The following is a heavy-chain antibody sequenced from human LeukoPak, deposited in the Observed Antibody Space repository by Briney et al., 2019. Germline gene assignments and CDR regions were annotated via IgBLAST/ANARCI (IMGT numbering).Heavy chain of an antibody. V-gene: IGHV3-30*18. J-gene: IGHJ4*02. CDR3: AKDRGSGWYIDY. D-gene: IGHD6-19*01. CDR2: ISYDGSNK. Sequence: GGSLRLSCAASGFTFSSYGMHWVRQAPGKGLEWVAVISYDGSNKYYADSVKGRFTISRDNSKNTLYLKMNSLRAEDTAVYYCAKDRGSGWYIDYWGQGTLVTVSS. CDR1: GFTFSSYG.